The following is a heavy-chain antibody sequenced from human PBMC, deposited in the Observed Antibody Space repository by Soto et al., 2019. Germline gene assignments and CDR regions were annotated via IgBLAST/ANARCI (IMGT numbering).Heavy chain of an antibody. V-gene: IGHV1-18*01. D-gene: IGHD5-18*01. CDR2: ISADNGNT. J-gene: IGHJ4*02. Sequence: ASVKVSCKPYGYKFIDYGLSWVRQAPGQGLEWVGWISADNGNTDYAQKLQGRVTMTTDTSTSTAYMELRSLRSDDTAVYYCARSSGYSYGFDYWGQGTLVTVSS. CDR1: GYKFIDYG. CDR3: ARSSGYSYGFDY.